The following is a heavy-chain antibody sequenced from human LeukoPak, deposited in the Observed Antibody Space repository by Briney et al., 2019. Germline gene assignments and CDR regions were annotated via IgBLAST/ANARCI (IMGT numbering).Heavy chain of an antibody. Sequence: SLTCXVSXXSIXXXXXXWXXXXXGXXXXWVXXXXYSGSTNYNPSLKSRVTISVDTSKNQFSLKLSSVTAADTAVYYCARERWLRYGVDLXXGAFDIWGQGTMXXXSS. CDR2: XXYSGST. D-gene: IGHD5-12*01. CDR1: XXSIXXXX. V-gene: IGHV4-59*01. CDR3: ARERWLRYGVDLXXGAFDI. J-gene: IGHJ3*02.